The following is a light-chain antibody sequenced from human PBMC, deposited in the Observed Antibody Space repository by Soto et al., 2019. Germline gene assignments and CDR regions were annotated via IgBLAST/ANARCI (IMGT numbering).Light chain of an antibody. J-gene: IGKJ5*01. Sequence: EFVLTQSPGPLSLSPGERATLSCRASQTVRNNYLAWYQQKPGQAPRLLIYDASNRATGIPARFSGSGSGTDFTLTISSLEPEDFAVYHCQQRSSWPSFGQGTRLEIK. V-gene: IGKV3-11*01. CDR3: QQRSSWPS. CDR2: DAS. CDR1: QTVRNNY.